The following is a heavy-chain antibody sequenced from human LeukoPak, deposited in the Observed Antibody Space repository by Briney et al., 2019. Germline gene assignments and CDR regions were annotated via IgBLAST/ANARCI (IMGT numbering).Heavy chain of an antibody. Sequence: SVKVSCKASGGTFSSYAISWVRQAPGQGLEWMGGIIPIFGTANYAQKFQGRVTITTDESTSTAYMELSSLRSEDTAVYYCARDSGYDPSHYYYMDVWGKGTTVTVSS. CDR3: ARDSGYDPSHYYYMDV. CDR1: GGTFSSYA. D-gene: IGHD5-12*01. J-gene: IGHJ6*03. V-gene: IGHV1-69*05. CDR2: IIPIFGTA.